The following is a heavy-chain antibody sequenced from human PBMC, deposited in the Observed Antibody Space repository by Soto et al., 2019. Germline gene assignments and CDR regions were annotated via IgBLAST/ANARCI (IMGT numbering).Heavy chain of an antibody. Sequence: ASVKVSCKASGYTFTSYAMHWVRQAPGQRLEWMGWINAGNGNTKYSQKFQGRVTITRDTSASTAYMELSSLRSEDTAVYYCARDLIVLVPAASYYYYYGMDVWGQGTTVTVS. CDR1: GYTFTSYA. V-gene: IGHV1-3*01. D-gene: IGHD2-2*01. J-gene: IGHJ6*02. CDR3: ARDLIVLVPAASYYYYYGMDV. CDR2: INAGNGNT.